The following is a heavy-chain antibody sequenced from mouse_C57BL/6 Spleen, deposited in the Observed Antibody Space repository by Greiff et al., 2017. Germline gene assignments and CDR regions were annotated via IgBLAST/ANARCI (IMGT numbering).Heavy chain of an antibody. CDR1: GYAFSSDC. CDR3: AGALFYAMDY. CDR2: IYPGDGDT. Sequence: QVQLQQSGAELVKPGASVKISCKASGYAFSSDCMNWVKQRPGKGLEWIGKIYPGDGDTNYNGKFKGKATLTADKSSSTAYMQRSSLTSEDSAVYFCAGALFYAMDYWGQGTSLTVSS. V-gene: IGHV1-80*01. J-gene: IGHJ4*01.